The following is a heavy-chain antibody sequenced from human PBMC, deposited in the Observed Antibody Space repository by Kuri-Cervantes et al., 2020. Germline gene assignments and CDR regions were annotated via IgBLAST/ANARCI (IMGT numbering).Heavy chain of an antibody. CDR3: AKVFLSMLFDAFDI. CDR1: GFTFSSYG. Sequence: GESLKISCAASGFTFSSYGMHWVRQAPGKGLEWVSAISGSGGSTYYADSVKGRFTISRDNSKNTLYLQMNSLRAEDTAVYYCAKVFLSMLFDAFDIWGQGTMVTVSS. J-gene: IGHJ3*02. CDR2: ISGSGGST. D-gene: IGHD2-21*01. V-gene: IGHV3-23*01.